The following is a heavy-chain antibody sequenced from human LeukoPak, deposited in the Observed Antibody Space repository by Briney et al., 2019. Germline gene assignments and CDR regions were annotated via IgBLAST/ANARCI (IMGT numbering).Heavy chain of an antibody. CDR2: MNPNSGNT. D-gene: IGHD6-13*01. Sequence: ASVKVSCKASGYTFTSYDINWVRQATGQGLEWMGWMNPNSGNTGYAQEFQGRVTMTRNTSISTAYMELSSLRSEDTAVYYCAREGIGSWYPAIDYWGQGTLVTVSS. CDR1: GYTFTSYD. CDR3: AREGIGSWYPAIDY. V-gene: IGHV1-8*01. J-gene: IGHJ4*02.